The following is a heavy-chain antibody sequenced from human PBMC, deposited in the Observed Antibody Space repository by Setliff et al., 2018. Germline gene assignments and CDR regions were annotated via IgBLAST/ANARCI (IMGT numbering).Heavy chain of an antibody. CDR1: GYTFTGYY. CDR2: ISPHTGGT. D-gene: IGHD2-2*01. CDR3: ARDGFEIVVVPAAIYYYYYMDV. V-gene: IGHV1-2*06. Sequence: ASVKVSCKASGYTFTGYYMHWVRQAPGQGLEWMGRISPHTGGTSSAQKFQGRVTMTRDTSASTAYMELSSLRSEDTAVYYCARDGFEIVVVPAAIYYYYYMDVWGKGTTVTVSS. J-gene: IGHJ6*03.